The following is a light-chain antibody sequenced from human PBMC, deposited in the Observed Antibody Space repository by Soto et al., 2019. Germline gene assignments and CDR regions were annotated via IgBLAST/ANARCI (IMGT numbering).Light chain of an antibody. CDR1: SASVSTSYY. CDR2: STN. CDR3: VLYMGSGIRV. J-gene: IGLJ3*02. Sequence: QAVVTQEPSFSVSPGRTVTLTCGLSSASVSTSYYPSWYQQTPGQAPRTLIYSTNTRSSGVPDRFSGSILGNKAALTITGAQADDESDYYCVLYMGSGIRVFGGGTKLTVL. V-gene: IGLV8-61*01.